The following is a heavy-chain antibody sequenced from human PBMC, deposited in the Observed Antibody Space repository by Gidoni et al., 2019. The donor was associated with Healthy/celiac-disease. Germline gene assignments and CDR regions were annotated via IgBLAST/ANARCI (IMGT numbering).Heavy chain of an antibody. V-gene: IGHV3-30-3*01. D-gene: IGHD2-21*02. CDR1: GFTVGSYA. Sequence: QVQLVESGGGVVQPGRSLRLSCAASGFTVGSYAMHWVRQAPGKGLEWVAVISYDGSNKYYADSVKGRFTISRDNSKNTLYLQMNSLRAEDTAVYYCASMAAYCGGDCDPGMDVWGQGTTVTVSS. CDR3: ASMAAYCGGDCDPGMDV. J-gene: IGHJ6*02. CDR2: ISYDGSNK.